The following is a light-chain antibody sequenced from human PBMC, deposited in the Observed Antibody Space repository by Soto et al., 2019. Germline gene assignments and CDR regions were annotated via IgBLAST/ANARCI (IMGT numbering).Light chain of an antibody. CDR3: QQYNNWPPIT. J-gene: IGKJ5*01. Sequence: AIQVTQSPSSLSASVGDRVTITCRASQGIRNDLGWYQQKPGKAPKLLIYAASSLQSGVPSRFSGSGSGTEFTLTISSLQSEDFAVYYCQQYNNWPPITFGQGTRLEIK. CDR2: AAS. V-gene: IGKV1-6*01. CDR1: QGIRND.